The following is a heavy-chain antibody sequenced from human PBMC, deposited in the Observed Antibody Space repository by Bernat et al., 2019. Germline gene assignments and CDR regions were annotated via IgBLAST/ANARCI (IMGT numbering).Heavy chain of an antibody. V-gene: IGHV3-30*18. CDR2: ISYDGNTI. D-gene: IGHD6-13*01. J-gene: IGHJ4*02. CDR1: GFTFNRHG. CDR3: GKDYSTNWCIDY. Sequence: QVQLVESGGGVIQPGRSLRLSCAASGFTFNRHGMHWVRQAPGKGLEWVTFISYDGNTIYYADSVRGRFTVSRDISRNALYLQMNSLRPEDTAVYYCGKDYSTNWCIDYWGQGSLVTVSS.